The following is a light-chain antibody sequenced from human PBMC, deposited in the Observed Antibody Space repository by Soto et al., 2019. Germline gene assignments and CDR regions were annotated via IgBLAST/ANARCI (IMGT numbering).Light chain of an antibody. J-gene: IGKJ1*01. CDR2: AAS. V-gene: IGKV1-9*01. Sequence: IEVAQSPSSRSASVGDRVTVTCRASQGISSYLAWYQQKPGKAPKLLIYAASTLQSGVPSRFSGSGSGTEFTLTISSLQPDDFATYYCQHYNSYSETFGQGTKVDIK. CDR3: QHYNSYSET. CDR1: QGISSY.